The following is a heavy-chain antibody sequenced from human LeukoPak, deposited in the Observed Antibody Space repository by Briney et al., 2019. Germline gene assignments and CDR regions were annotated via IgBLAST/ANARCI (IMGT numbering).Heavy chain of an antibody. CDR3: ARVGGYCSSTSCYYYGMDV. Sequence: SETLSLTCTVSGGSISRYYCGWIRQPPGKGLEWIGYIYYSGSTNYNPSLRSRVTISVATSKNQFSLKLSSVTAAATAVYYCARVGGYCSSTSCYYYGMDVWGKGTTVTVSS. V-gene: IGHV4-59*01. J-gene: IGHJ6*04. CDR1: GGSISRYY. D-gene: IGHD2-2*01. CDR2: IYYSGST.